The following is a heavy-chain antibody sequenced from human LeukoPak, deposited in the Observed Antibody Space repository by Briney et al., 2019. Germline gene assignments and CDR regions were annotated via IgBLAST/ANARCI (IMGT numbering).Heavy chain of an antibody. CDR1: GGSISSSNW. CDR3: ARADCSSTSCYFDY. CDR2: IYHSGST. Sequence: PSGTLSLTCAVSGGSISSSNWWSWVRQPPGKGLEWIGEIYHSGSTNYNPSLKSRVTISVDTSKNQFSLKLSSVTAADTAVYYCARADCSSTSCYFDYWGQGTLVTVSS. J-gene: IGHJ4*02. D-gene: IGHD2-2*01. V-gene: IGHV4-4*02.